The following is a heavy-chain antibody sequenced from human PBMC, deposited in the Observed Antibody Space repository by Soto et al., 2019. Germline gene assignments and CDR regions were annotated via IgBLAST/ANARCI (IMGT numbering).Heavy chain of an antibody. D-gene: IGHD4-17*01. CDR3: ARRHPNADYEDL. CDR1: GGSMSSGDYY. CDR2: IYYSGNT. Sequence: QVQLQESGPGLVKPSQTLSLTCTVSGGSMSSGDYYWSWIRQPPGKGLEWIGYIYYSGNTYYNPSLRSRVTISVDPTKNQFYLKLNSVTAADTAVYYCARRHPNADYEDLWGQGTLISVSS. J-gene: IGHJ4*02. V-gene: IGHV4-30-4*01.